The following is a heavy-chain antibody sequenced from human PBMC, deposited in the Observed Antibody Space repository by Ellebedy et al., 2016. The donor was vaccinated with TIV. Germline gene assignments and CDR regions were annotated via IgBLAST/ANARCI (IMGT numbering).Heavy chain of an antibody. CDR1: GFTFDDYA. D-gene: IGHD2-15*01. J-gene: IGHJ5*02. Sequence: SLKISCAASGFTFDDYALHWVRQAPGKGLEWVSGITWNSGSIGYADSVKGRFTISRDNARNSLDLQMNSLRAEDTAVYYCVFRVGDCNGGNCYPWGQGTLVTISS. V-gene: IGHV3-9*01. CDR2: ITWNSGSI. CDR3: VFRVGDCNGGNCYP.